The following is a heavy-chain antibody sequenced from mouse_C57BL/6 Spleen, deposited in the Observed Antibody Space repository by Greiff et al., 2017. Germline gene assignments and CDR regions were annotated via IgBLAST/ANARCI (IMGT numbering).Heavy chain of an antibody. CDR3: VKGSSWDYYAMDY. Sequence: EAGGGLVQPKGSLKLSCAASGFSFNTYAMNWVRQAPGKGLEWVARIRSKSNNYATYYADSVKDRFTISRDDSESMLYLQMNNLKTEDTAMYYCVKGSSWDYYAMDYWGQGTSVTVSS. D-gene: IGHD1-1*01. J-gene: IGHJ4*01. V-gene: IGHV10-1*01. CDR2: IRSKSNNYAT. CDR1: GFSFNTYA.